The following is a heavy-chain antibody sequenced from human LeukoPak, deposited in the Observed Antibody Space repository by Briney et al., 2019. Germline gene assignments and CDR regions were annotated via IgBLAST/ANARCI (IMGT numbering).Heavy chain of an antibody. CDR2: ISSSSSYI. CDR3: AGTGYGSGSYYNVRDYMDV. V-gene: IGHV3-21*01. Sequence: GGSLRLSCAASGFTFSSYAMSWVRQAPGKGLEWVSSISSSSSYIYYADSVKGRFTISRDNAKNSLYLQMNSLRAEDTAVYYCAGTGYGSGSYYNVRDYMDVWGKGTTVTISS. CDR1: GFTFSSYA. D-gene: IGHD3-10*01. J-gene: IGHJ6*03.